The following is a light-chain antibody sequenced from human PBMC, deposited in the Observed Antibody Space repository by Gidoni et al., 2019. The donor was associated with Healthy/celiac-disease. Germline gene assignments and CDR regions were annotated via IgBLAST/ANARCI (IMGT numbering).Light chain of an antibody. CDR2: KAA. CDR1: QSISSW. J-gene: IGKJ4*01. V-gene: IGKV1-5*03. Sequence: DIQMPQSPSTLSASVGDRVTITCRASQSISSWFAWYQQKPGKAPKLLIYKAASLESGAPSRLSGSGSGTECTLTISSLQPDDFATYYCQQGLTFGGGTKVEIK. CDR3: QQGLT.